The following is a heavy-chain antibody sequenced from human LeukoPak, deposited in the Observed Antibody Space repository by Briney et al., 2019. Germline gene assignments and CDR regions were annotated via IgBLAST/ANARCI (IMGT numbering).Heavy chain of an antibody. J-gene: IGHJ4*02. D-gene: IGHD3-10*01. CDR3: ARVAGSGSYYTATLDY. CDR1: GFTFSSYA. V-gene: IGHV3-33*01. Sequence: GGSLRLSCAASGFTFSSYAMHWVRQAPGKGLEWVAVIWYDGSDKYHADSVKGRFTLSRDNSKNTLYLQMNSLRAEDTAVYYCARVAGSGSYYTATLDYWGQGTLVTVSS. CDR2: IWYDGSDK.